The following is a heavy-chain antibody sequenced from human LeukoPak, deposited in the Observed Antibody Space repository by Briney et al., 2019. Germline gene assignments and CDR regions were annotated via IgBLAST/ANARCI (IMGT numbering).Heavy chain of an antibody. CDR3: ATHYSSGWYYFDY. CDR2: IYYSGST. D-gene: IGHD6-19*01. Sequence: PSETLSLTCAVYGGSFSGYCWSWIRQPPGKGLEWIGYIYYSGSTNYNPSLKSRVTISVDTSKNQFSLKLSSVTAADTAVYYCATHYSSGWYYFDYWGQGTLVTVSS. J-gene: IGHJ4*02. V-gene: IGHV4-59*01. CDR1: GGSFSGYC.